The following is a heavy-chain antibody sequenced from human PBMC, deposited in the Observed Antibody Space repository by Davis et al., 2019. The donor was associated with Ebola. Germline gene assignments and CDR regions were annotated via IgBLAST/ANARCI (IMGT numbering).Heavy chain of an antibody. D-gene: IGHD3-9*01. CDR3: ARDSGDDSLIYYGMDV. V-gene: IGHV3-7*01. CDR1: GYTFSTYW. Sequence: GGSLRLSCSGSGYTFSTYWMSWVRQAPGKGLEWVANMNQNGSAIYYVDSVKGRFTISRDNAKNALYLQMNSRRAEDTAVYYCARDSGDDSLIYYGMDVWGQGTTVTVSS. J-gene: IGHJ6*02. CDR2: MNQNGSAI.